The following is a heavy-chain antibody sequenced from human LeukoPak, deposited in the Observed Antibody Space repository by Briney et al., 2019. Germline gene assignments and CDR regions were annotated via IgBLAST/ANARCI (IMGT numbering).Heavy chain of an antibody. Sequence: SQTLSLTCTVSGGSISSGDYYWSWIRQPPGKGLEWIGYIYYSGSTYYNPSLKSRITISVDTSENQFSLKLSSVTAADTAVYYCARGGSGYDRYYFDYWGQGTLATVSS. CDR3: ARGGSGYDRYYFDY. CDR1: GGSISSGDYY. D-gene: IGHD5-12*01. J-gene: IGHJ4*02. CDR2: IYYSGST. V-gene: IGHV4-30-4*01.